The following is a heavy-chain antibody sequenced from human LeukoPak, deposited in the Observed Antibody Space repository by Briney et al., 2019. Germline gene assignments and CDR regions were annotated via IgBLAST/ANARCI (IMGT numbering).Heavy chain of an antibody. CDR3: ARYHPTLRLSN. D-gene: IGHD2-8*01. V-gene: IGHV4-39*07. CDR1: GGSFTTIDYY. J-gene: IGHJ4*02. CDR2: GYYFGTP. Sequence: SETLSLTCAVSGGSFTTIDYYWAWIRQSPGRGLEWIGSGYYFGTPYYNPSLRSRVTISLDTSTNQFFLKLTSVTAADTAVYYCARYHPTLRLSNWGQGILVTVSS.